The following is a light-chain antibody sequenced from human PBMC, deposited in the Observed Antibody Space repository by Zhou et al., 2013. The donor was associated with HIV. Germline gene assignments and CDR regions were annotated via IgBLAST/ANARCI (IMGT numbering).Light chain of an antibody. CDR1: QSVSNF. Sequence: EIVLTQSPATLSLSPGERATLSCRASQSVSNFLVWYQQKPGQPPRLLIHDAYSRAAGIPARFSGSGFGTDFTLTISRLEPEDFAVYYCQQYGSSPLFTFGPGTKVDIK. V-gene: IGKV3-20*01. J-gene: IGKJ3*01. CDR3: QQYGSSPLFT. CDR2: DAY.